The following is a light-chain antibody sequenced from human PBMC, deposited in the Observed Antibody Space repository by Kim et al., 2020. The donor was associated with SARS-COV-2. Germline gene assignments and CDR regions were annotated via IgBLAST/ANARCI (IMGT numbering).Light chain of an antibody. CDR3: TSRNSSEAVF. CDR2: GKI. Sequence: VVIGQTVRITCQGHSMRSSYATLFQKKPGQATILVIYGKINRPSGIPARFSCAGSGNTDSLTITGTQAGDEVDFYCTSRNSSEAVFFGGGTQLTVL. CDR1: SMRSSY. V-gene: IGLV3-19*01. J-gene: IGLJ7*01.